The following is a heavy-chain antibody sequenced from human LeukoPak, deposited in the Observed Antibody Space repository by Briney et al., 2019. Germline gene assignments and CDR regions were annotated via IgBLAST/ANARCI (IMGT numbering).Heavy chain of an antibody. Sequence: SETLSLICTVSGASTSSYYWSWIRQPPGKGLEWIGDIYYSGSIKYNPSLKSRVTMSVDTSKNQFSLKLSSVTAADTAIYYCARENPSGYYNRPIDYWGQGTLVTVSS. J-gene: IGHJ4*02. CDR3: ARENPSGYYNRPIDY. V-gene: IGHV4-59*01. CDR1: GASTSSYY. CDR2: IYYSGSI. D-gene: IGHD3-22*01.